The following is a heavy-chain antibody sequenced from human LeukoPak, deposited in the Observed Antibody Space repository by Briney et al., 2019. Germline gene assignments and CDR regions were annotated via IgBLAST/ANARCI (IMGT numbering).Heavy chain of an antibody. CDR3: ARKYTYGLD. J-gene: IGHJ4*02. CDR1: GFTVSSNF. CDR2: IYSGGNT. D-gene: IGHD5-18*01. Sequence: GGSLRLSCAASGFTVSSNFMSWVRQAPGQGLELVSVIYSGGNTYYADSVRGRFTIFRDNSKNTLYLQMYSLRVEDTAMYYCARKYTYGLDWGQGTLVTVSS. V-gene: IGHV3-66*01.